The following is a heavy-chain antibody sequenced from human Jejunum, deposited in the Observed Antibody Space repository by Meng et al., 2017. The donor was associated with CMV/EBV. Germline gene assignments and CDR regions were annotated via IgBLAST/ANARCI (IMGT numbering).Heavy chain of an antibody. J-gene: IGHJ4*02. V-gene: IGHV3-15*01. D-gene: IGHD3/OR15-3a*01. CDR2: TKSETDGGTT. CDR3: WTGYYYLDY. CDR1: GLNMKNVW. Sequence: EVQLVQSGGGLVKSGGSLRVSRADSGLNMKNVWISWVRQAPGKGLEWVGRTKSETDGGTTEFAAALKGRFTVSRDDSKNTLYLQMNGLKREDSAVYYCWTGYYYLDYWGQGALVTVSS.